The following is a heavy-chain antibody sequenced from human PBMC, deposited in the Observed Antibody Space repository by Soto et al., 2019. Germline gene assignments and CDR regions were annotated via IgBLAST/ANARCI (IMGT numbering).Heavy chain of an antibody. CDR1: GYTFTSYA. J-gene: IGHJ3*02. D-gene: IGHD3-22*01. Sequence: ASVKVSCKASGYTFTSYAMHWVRQAPGQRLEWMGWINAGNGNTKYSQKFQGRVTITRDTSASTAYMELSSLRSEDTAVYYCASIDSSGYYRGAFDIWGQGTMVTVSS. V-gene: IGHV1-3*01. CDR3: ASIDSSGYYRGAFDI. CDR2: INAGNGNT.